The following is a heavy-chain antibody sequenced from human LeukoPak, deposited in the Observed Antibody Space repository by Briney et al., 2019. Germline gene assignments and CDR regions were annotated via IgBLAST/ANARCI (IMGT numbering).Heavy chain of an antibody. V-gene: IGHV4-39*07. D-gene: IGHD3-10*01. CDR3: ARVLSGQDY. CDR1: GGSISSSSYY. J-gene: IGHJ4*02. Sequence: PSETLSLTCTVSGGSISSSSYYWGWIRQPPGKGLEWIGSIYHSGSTYYSPSLKSRVTISVDTSKNQFSLKLSSVTAADTAVYYCARVLSGQDYWGQGTLVTVSS. CDR2: IYHSGST.